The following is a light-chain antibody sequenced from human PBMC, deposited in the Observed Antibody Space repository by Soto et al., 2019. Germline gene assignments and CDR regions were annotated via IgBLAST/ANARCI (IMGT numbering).Light chain of an antibody. CDR2: GAS. Sequence: EIVLTQSPGTLSLSPGERATLSCRASQSVSSNYLAWYQQTPGQAPRLLIYGASSSATGIPDRFSGSGSGTDFTLTISRLEPEDVAVYYCQQYGSSPRTFGQGTKLEIK. CDR3: QQYGSSPRT. V-gene: IGKV3-20*01. CDR1: QSVSSNY. J-gene: IGKJ2*01.